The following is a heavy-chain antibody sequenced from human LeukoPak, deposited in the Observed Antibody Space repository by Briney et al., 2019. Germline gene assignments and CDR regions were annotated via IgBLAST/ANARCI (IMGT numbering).Heavy chain of an antibody. CDR3: AKGGNGALDY. V-gene: IGHV3-53*01. Sequence: GGSLRLSCAASGFTVSDSYMTWVRQAPGKGLDWVSVIYSGAGSYYADSVKVRFTISRDNSKNTVYLQMNSLRDEDTAIYYCAKGGNGALDYWGRGTLVTVSS. CDR2: IYSGAGS. CDR1: GFTVSDSY. D-gene: IGHD2-8*01. J-gene: IGHJ4*02.